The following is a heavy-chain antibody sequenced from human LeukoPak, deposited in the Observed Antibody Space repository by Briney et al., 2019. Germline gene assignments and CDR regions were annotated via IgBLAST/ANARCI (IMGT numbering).Heavy chain of an antibody. CDR2: IKQDGSEK. Sequence: GGSLRLSCAASGFTFSSYWMSWVRQAPGKGLEWVPNIKQDGSEKYYVDSVKGRFTISRDNAKNSLYLQMNSLRAEDTAVYYCARFLAAQGYYYMDVWGKGTTVTVSS. D-gene: IGHD6-6*01. CDR1: GFTFSSYW. CDR3: ARFLAAQGYYYMDV. J-gene: IGHJ6*03. V-gene: IGHV3-7*01.